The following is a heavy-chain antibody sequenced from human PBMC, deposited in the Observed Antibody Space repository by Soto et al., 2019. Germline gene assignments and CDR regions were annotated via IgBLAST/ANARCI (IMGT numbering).Heavy chain of an antibody. J-gene: IGHJ6*02. D-gene: IGHD5-18*01. Sequence: GGSLRLSCAASGFTFSSYWMSWFRQAPGKGLEWVANIKQDGSEKYYVDSVKGRFTISRDNAKNSLYLQMNSLRAEDTAVYYCARDRPGYSYGYYYYYGMDVWGQGTTVTVSS. CDR2: IKQDGSEK. V-gene: IGHV3-7*01. CDR3: ARDRPGYSYGYYYYYGMDV. CDR1: GFTFSSYW.